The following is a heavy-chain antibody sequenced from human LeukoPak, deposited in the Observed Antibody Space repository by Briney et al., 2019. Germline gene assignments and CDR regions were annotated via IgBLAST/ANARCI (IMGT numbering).Heavy chain of an antibody. CDR1: GYTFTSYG. D-gene: IGHD6-13*01. J-gene: IGHJ5*02. CDR3: ARAWYSSSWYRFGWFDP. Sequence: ASVKVSCKASGYTFTSYGISWVRQAPGRGLEWMGWISAYNGNTNYAQKLQGRVTMTTDTSTSTAYMELRSLRSDDTAVYYCARAWYSSSWYRFGWFDPWGQGTLVTVSS. V-gene: IGHV1-18*01. CDR2: ISAYNGNT.